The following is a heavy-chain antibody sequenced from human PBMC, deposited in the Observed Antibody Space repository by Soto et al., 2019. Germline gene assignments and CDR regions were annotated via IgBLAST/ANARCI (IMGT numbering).Heavy chain of an antibody. J-gene: IGHJ4*02. CDR3: AKDSLGYQLLLFYYFDY. D-gene: IGHD2-2*01. CDR2: ISGSGGST. Sequence: EVQLLESGGGLVQPGGSLRLSCAASGFTFSSYAMSWVRQAPGKGLEWVSAISGSGGSTYYADSVKGRFTISRDNSKNTLYLQMNSLRAEDTAVYYCAKDSLGYQLLLFYYFDYWGQGTLVTVSS. CDR1: GFTFSSYA. V-gene: IGHV3-23*01.